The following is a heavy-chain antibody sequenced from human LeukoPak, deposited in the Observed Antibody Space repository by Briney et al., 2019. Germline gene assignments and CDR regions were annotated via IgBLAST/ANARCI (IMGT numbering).Heavy chain of an antibody. CDR2: IKEDGTET. Sequence: GGSLRLSCAASGFMFSSNWMSWVRLAPGKGLEWVANIKEDGTETYYVDSVKGRFTISRDNAKNSLYLQMNSLRVKDTAVYYCAKEGRSLQTYWGQGTLVTVSS. V-gene: IGHV3-7*03. J-gene: IGHJ4*02. CDR3: AKEGRSLQTY. D-gene: IGHD5-24*01. CDR1: GFMFSSNW.